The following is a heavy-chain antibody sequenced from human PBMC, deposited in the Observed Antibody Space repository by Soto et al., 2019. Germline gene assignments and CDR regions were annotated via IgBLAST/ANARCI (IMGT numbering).Heavy chain of an antibody. CDR3: ARQRTSVVTQAYFDV. V-gene: IGHV4-39*01. Sequence: SETLSLTCTVSGDSIGSGNKYWSWIRQAPGKGLEWIGYIFSSGTTYYNPSLRSRVSMSIDTSKDQFSLKLKSVTAADTALYFCARQRTSVVTQAYFDVWGPGSLVTVSS. CDR1: GDSIGSGNKY. D-gene: IGHD2-21*02. J-gene: IGHJ4*02. CDR2: IFSSGTT.